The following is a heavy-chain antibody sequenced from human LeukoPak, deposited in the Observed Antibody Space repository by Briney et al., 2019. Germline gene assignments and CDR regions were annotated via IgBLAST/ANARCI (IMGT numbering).Heavy chain of an antibody. V-gene: IGHV3-53*01. Sequence: GGSLRLSCVASGFSVSSDYMTWVRQAPGKGLEWVSVLYSGGSTYYADSVKGRFTISRDNSKNTLYLQMNNLRVEDTAVYYCARRQAAAGTTYYYYYGMDVWGQGTTVTVSS. CDR3: ARRQAAAGTTYYYYYGMDV. CDR2: LYSGGST. D-gene: IGHD6-13*01. J-gene: IGHJ6*02. CDR1: GFSVSSDY.